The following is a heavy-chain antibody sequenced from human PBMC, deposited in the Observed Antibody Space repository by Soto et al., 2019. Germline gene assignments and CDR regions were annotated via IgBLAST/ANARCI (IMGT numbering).Heavy chain of an antibody. CDR2: INPSGGST. CDR1: GYTFTSYY. V-gene: IGHV1-46*01. CDR3: ARDADIVATTRDYYGMDV. Sequence: GASVKVSCKASGYTFTSYYMHWVRQAPGQGLEWMGIINPSGGSTSYAQKFQGRVTMTRDTSTSTVYMELSSLRSEDTAVYYCARDADIVATTRDYYGMDVWGQGTTVTVSS. J-gene: IGHJ6*02. D-gene: IGHD5-12*01.